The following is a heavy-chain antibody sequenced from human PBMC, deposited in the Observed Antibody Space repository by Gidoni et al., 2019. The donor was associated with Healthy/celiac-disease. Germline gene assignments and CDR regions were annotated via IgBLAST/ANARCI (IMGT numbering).Heavy chain of an antibody. V-gene: IGHV3-23*01. Sequence: EVQLLGSGGGLVQPGGSLRLSCAASGFTFSSYAMSWVRQAPGKGLEWVSAISGSGGSTNYADSVKGRFTISRDNSKNTLYLQMNSLRAEDTAVYYCAKALGATPDYYYYYGMDVWGQGTTVTVSS. J-gene: IGHJ6*02. CDR1: GFTFSSYA. CDR2: ISGSGGST. CDR3: AKALGATPDYYYYYGMDV. D-gene: IGHD1-26*01.